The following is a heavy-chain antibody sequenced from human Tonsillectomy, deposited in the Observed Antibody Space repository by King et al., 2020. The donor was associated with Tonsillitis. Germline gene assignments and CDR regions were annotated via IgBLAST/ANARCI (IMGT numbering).Heavy chain of an antibody. CDR1: GGSFSSYA. Sequence: VQLVQSGAEVKKPGSSVKVSCKASGGSFSSYAISWVRQAPGQGLEWMGGIIPIFGAANYAQKFQGRVTITADESTSTAYMELSSLTSDDTAVYYCARGGEEMPWNASENWFDPWGQGTLVTVSS. J-gene: IGHJ5*02. V-gene: IGHV1-69*01. CDR2: IIPIFGAA. D-gene: IGHD1-1*01. CDR3: ARGGEEMPWNASENWFDP.